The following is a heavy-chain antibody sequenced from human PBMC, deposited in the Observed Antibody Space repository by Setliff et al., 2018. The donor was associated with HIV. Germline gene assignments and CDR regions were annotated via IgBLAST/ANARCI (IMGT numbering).Heavy chain of an antibody. CDR3: ATRAYDSRGYLRSRVSGAAFDI. D-gene: IGHD3-22*01. J-gene: IGHJ3*02. CDR2: FDPQYDKT. V-gene: IGHV1-24*01. Sequence: ASVKVSCKVSGYTLTELSVHWVRQAPGKGLEWMGGFDPQYDKTFYAQKFQGRVTMSEDTSTDTAYMELSSRRSEDTAVYYCATRAYDSRGYLRSRVSGAAFDIWGQGTMVTVSS. CDR1: GYTLTELS.